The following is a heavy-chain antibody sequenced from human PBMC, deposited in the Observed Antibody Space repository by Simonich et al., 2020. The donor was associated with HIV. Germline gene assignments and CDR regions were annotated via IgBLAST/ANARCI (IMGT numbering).Heavy chain of an antibody. V-gene: IGHV4-39*01. CDR3: ARPDSSSYWYFDL. J-gene: IGHJ2*01. CDR1: GGSISSSSNY. CDR2: IYYSGST. Sequence: QLQLQESGPGLVKPSETLSLTCTVSGGSISSSSNYWGWIRQPPGKGLEWIGSIYYSGSTYYNPSLKSHVTISVDTSKNQFSLKLSSVTAADTAVYYCARPDSSSYWYFDLWGRGTLVTVSS. D-gene: IGHD6-13*01.